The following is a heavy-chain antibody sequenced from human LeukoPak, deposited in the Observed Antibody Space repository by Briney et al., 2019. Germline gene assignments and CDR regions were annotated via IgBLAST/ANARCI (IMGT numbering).Heavy chain of an antibody. Sequence: SSETLSLTCTVSGGSISSYYWSWIRQPPGKGLEWIGYIYYSGSTNYNPSLKSRVTISVDTSKNQFSQKLSSVTAADTAVYYCARRLTMVRGVIITSHFDYWGQGTLVTVSS. J-gene: IGHJ4*02. CDR3: ARRLTMVRGVIITSHFDY. D-gene: IGHD3-10*01. CDR1: GGSISSYY. CDR2: IYYSGST. V-gene: IGHV4-59*08.